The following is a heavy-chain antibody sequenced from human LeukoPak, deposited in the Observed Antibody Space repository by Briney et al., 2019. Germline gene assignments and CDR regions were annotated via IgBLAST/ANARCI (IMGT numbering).Heavy chain of an antibody. V-gene: IGHV1-69*05. CDR1: GETFSSYA. CDR2: IIPIYGTA. Sequence: SVKVSCKASGETFSSYAISWVRQAPGQGLEWMGGIIPIYGTANYQQKFQGRVKLTTDESTSTAYMELSSLSSEDTAVYYCARVMGSGSYYLFDYWGQGTLVTVSS. CDR3: ARVMGSGSYYLFDY. D-gene: IGHD1-26*01. J-gene: IGHJ4*02.